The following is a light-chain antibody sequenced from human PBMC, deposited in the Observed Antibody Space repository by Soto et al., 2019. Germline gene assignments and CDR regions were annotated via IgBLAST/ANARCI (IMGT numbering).Light chain of an antibody. CDR3: QQYDNSPIT. J-gene: IGKJ5*01. Sequence: EIVLTQSTGSLSLSPGERATLSCRASQSLSRNYLAWYQQKPGQAPRRLIFGAFIRATGIPDRFSGSGSGTDFTLTISRREPEDFAVYYCQQYDNSPITFGQGTRLEIK. CDR1: QSLSRNY. V-gene: IGKV3-20*01. CDR2: GAF.